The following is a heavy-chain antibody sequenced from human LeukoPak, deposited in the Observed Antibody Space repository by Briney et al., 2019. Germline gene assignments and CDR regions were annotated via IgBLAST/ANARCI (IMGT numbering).Heavy chain of an antibody. CDR1: GGSISRNY. CDR2: IYYTGST. V-gene: IGHV4-59*01. CDR3: ARGFYDSAGYFTPFDS. Sequence: SETLSLTCTVSGGSISRNYWNWIRQPPGKGLEWIGYIYYTGSTKYNPSLESRVTVSVDTSKNQFSLKLSSVSAADTAVYYCARGFYDSAGYFTPFDSWGQGIPVAVSS. D-gene: IGHD3-22*01. J-gene: IGHJ4*02.